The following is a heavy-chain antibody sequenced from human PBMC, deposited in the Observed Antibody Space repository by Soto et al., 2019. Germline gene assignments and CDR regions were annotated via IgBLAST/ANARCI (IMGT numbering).Heavy chain of an antibody. D-gene: IGHD6-19*01. V-gene: IGHV4-34*01. J-gene: IGHJ6*02. CDR1: GGSFSGYY. CDR3: ARGDDSSGWYDYYYYYYGMDV. Sequence: SETLSLTCAVYGGSFSGYYWSWIRQPPGKGLEWIGEINHSGSTNYNPSLKSRVTISVDTSKNQFSLKLSSVTAADTAVYYCARGDDSSGWYDYYYYYYGMDVWGQGTTVTVSS. CDR2: INHSGST.